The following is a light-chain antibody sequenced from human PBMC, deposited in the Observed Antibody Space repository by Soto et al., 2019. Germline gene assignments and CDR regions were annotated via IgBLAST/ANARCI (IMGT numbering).Light chain of an antibody. CDR2: EVI. Sequence: QSALTQPPSASGSPGQSVTISCTGTSSDVGGYNYVSWYQQHPGKAPKLMIYEVIKRPSGVPDRFSGSKSGNTASLPVSGLQAEDEADYYCSSYVGSNNFVFGTGTKLTVL. J-gene: IGLJ1*01. V-gene: IGLV2-8*01. CDR1: SSDVGGYNY. CDR3: SSYVGSNNFV.